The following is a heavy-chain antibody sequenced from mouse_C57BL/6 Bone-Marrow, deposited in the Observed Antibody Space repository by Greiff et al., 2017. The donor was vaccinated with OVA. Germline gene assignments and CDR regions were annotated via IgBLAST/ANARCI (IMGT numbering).Heavy chain of an antibody. CDR2: ISSGGSYT. CDR1: GFTFSSYG. J-gene: IGHJ2*01. CDR3: FYYFDY. V-gene: IGHV5-6*02. Sequence: EVKLVESGGDLVKPGGSLKLSCAASGFTFSSYGMSWVRQTPDKRLEWVGTISSGGSYTCYPDSVKGRFTISRDNAKNTLYLQMSSLKSEDTATERGFYYFDYWGQGTTLTVSS.